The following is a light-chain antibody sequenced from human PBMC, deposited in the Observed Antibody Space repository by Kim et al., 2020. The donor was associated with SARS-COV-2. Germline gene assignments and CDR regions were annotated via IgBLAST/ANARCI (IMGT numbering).Light chain of an antibody. J-gene: IGLJ2*01. V-gene: IGLV1-40*01. Sequence: RVTIACTGSSSNIGAGYDVHWYQQLPGTAPNLLIYANSNRPSGVPDRFSGSKSGTSASLAITGLQAEDEADYYCQSYDSSLSALVFGGGTQLTVL. CDR2: ANS. CDR1: SSNIGAGYD. CDR3: QSYDSSLSALV.